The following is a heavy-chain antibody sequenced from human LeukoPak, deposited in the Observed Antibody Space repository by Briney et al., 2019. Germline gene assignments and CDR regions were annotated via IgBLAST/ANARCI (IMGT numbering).Heavy chain of an antibody. CDR1: GYTFTSYY. D-gene: IGHD3-22*01. CDR2: INPSGGST. Sequence: ASVKVSCKASGYTFTSYYMHWVRQAPGQGLEWMGIINPSGGSTSYAQKFQGRVTMTRDKSTSTVYMELSSLRSEDTAVYYCARAPQGPDSSGHRLGYAFDIWGQGTMVTVSS. J-gene: IGHJ3*02. V-gene: IGHV1-46*01. CDR3: ARAPQGPDSSGHRLGYAFDI.